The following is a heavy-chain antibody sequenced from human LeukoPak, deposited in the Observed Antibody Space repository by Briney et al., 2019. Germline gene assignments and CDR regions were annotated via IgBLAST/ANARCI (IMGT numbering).Heavy chain of an antibody. CDR1: GFTFSSYS. Sequence: GGSLRPSCAASGFTFSSYSMDWVRQAPGKGLEWVSSISSSSSYIYYADSVKGRFTISRDNAKNSLYLQMNSLRAEDTAVYYCARETLLLRASWFDPWGQGTLVTVSS. CDR2: ISSSSSYI. CDR3: ARETLLLRASWFDP. V-gene: IGHV3-21*01. D-gene: IGHD3-22*01. J-gene: IGHJ5*02.